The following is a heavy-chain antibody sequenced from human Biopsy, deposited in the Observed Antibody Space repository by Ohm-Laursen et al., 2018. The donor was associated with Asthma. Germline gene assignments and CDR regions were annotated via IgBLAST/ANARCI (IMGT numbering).Heavy chain of an antibody. CDR3: AKRRGYSGHDNDY. J-gene: IGHJ4*02. D-gene: IGHD5-12*01. V-gene: IGHV3-30*18. Sequence: SLRLSCAASGFMFRSFGMHWVRQAPGKGLEWVAVISYDGNHKFYEDSVRGRFTISRDNSKNTLYLQMNSLRTEDTAVYYCAKRRGYSGHDNDYWGQGTLVSVSS. CDR2: ISYDGNHK. CDR1: GFMFRSFG.